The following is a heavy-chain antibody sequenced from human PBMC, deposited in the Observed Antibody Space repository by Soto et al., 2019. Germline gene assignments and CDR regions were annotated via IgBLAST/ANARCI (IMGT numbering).Heavy chain of an antibody. D-gene: IGHD1-26*01. CDR2: IYYTGTN. Sequence: QLQLRESGPGLVRPSETLSLTCIVSGGSISSSSYYWGWIRQPPGKGLEWIGTIYYTGTNYFNPSRKSRVTISVVKSKNQVYVKLSSVPAANTALYYCARHVSGTLNWFYPWGQGTLVTVSS. CDR3: ARHVSGTLNWFYP. CDR1: GGSISSSSYY. J-gene: IGHJ5*02. V-gene: IGHV4-39*01.